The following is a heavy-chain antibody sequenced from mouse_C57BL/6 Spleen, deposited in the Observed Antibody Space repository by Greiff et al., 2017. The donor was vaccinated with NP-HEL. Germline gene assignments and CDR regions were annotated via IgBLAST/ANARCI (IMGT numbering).Heavy chain of an antibody. D-gene: IGHD1-1*01. V-gene: IGHV1-72*01. J-gene: IGHJ2*01. CDR2: IDPNSGGT. Sequence: QVQLQQPGAELVKPGASVKLSCKASGYTFTSYWMHWVKQRPGQGLEWIGRIDPNSGGTKYNEKFKSKATLTVDKTSSTAYMQLSSLTSEDTAVYYCARDYGSSPYYFDYGGKGTTLTVSS. CDR1: GYTFTSYW. CDR3: ARDYGSSPYYFDY.